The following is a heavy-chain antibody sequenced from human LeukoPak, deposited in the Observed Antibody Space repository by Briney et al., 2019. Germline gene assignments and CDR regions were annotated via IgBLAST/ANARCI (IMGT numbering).Heavy chain of an antibody. CDR3: AELGITMIGGV. CDR1: GFIFSDST. CDR2: ISSSGSTI. V-gene: IGHV3-48*04. D-gene: IGHD3-10*02. J-gene: IGHJ6*04. Sequence: GGSLRLSCVASGFIFSDSTMNWVRQAPGKGLEWVSYISSSGSTIYYADSVKGRFTISRDNAKNSLYLQMNSLRAEDTAVYYCAELGITMIGGVWGKGTTVTISS.